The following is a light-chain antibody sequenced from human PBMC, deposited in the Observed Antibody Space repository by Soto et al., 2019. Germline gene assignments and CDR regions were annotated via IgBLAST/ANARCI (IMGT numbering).Light chain of an antibody. V-gene: IGKV3-15*01. J-gene: IGKJ3*01. CDR1: QSVGRN. Sequence: EIVVTQSPGILSVSPGDRATLSCRASQSVGRNLAWYQQKPGQAPTLLIYAASTRATGLPARFSGSGSGTAFTLPISSLQSEDFAVYSCQEYSKWPLFTFGPGTRVDIK. CDR2: AAS. CDR3: QEYSKWPLFT.